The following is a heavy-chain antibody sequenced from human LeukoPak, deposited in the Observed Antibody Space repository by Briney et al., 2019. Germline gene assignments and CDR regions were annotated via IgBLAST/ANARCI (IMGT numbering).Heavy chain of an antibody. CDR2: ISGSGGST. D-gene: IGHD3-9*01. CDR1: GFTFSSYG. V-gene: IGHV3-23*01. CDR3: AKDRGSELRYFDWLLDYYYYMDV. Sequence: GGSLRLSCAASGFTFSSYGMSWVRQAPGKGLEWVSAISGSGGSTYYADSVKGRFTISRDNSKNTLYLQMNSLRAEDTAVYYCAKDRGSELRYFDWLLDYYYYMDVWGKGTTVTISS. J-gene: IGHJ6*03.